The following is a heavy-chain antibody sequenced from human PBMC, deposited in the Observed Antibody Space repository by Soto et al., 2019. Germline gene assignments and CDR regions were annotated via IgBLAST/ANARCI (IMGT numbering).Heavy chain of an antibody. CDR1: GFTFSNYG. Sequence: QVQLVESGGGVVQPGRSLRLSCAASGFTFSNYGMHWVRQAPGKGLEWVAIISYDGNNQYYADSVRDQFAISRDNSKNTLLLQMNSLRPEDTAVYYCAKLPWGYNYYDRSDYRATNNDAFDIWGQGTMVTVSS. V-gene: IGHV3-30*18. CDR2: ISYDGNNQ. D-gene: IGHD3-22*01. CDR3: AKLPWGYNYYDRSDYRATNNDAFDI. J-gene: IGHJ3*02.